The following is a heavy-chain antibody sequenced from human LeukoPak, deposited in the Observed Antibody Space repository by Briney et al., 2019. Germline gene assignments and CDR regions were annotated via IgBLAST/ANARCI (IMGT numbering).Heavy chain of an antibody. Sequence: SETLSLTCTVSGGSISSSSYYWGWIRQPPGKGLEWIGSIYYSGSTYYDPSLKSRVTISVDTSKNQFSLKLSSVTAADTAVYYCARGPVLRYFDWLLYGPYYFDYWGQGTLVTVSS. CDR1: GGSISSSSYY. J-gene: IGHJ4*02. CDR2: IYYSGST. CDR3: ARGPVLRYFDWLLYGPYYFDY. V-gene: IGHV4-39*07. D-gene: IGHD3-9*01.